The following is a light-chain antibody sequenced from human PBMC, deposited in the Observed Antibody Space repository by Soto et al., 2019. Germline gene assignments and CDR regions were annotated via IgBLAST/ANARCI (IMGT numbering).Light chain of an antibody. CDR1: QSVSTSY. V-gene: IGKV3-20*01. Sequence: EIVLTQSPGTLSLSPGERATLSCRASQSVSTSYLAWYRQRPGQAPRLLIYGASSRATGVPDRFSGSGSATDFTLTISRLESEDFAVFYCQQYGSSPLWTFGQGTKVDIK. CDR2: GAS. CDR3: QQYGSSPLWT. J-gene: IGKJ1*01.